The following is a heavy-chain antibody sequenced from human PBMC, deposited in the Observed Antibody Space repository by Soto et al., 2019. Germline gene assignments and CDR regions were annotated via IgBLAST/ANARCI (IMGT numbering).Heavy chain of an antibody. Sequence: SETLSLTCTVSGGSISSYYWSWIRQPPGKGLEWIGYIYYSGSTNYNPSLKSRVTISVDTSKNQFSLKLSSVTAADTAVYYCARHNFGRGYSGYDYYYYYYMDVCGKGTTVTVSS. CDR2: IYYSGST. CDR1: GGSISSYY. CDR3: ARHNFGRGYSGYDYYYYYYMDV. V-gene: IGHV4-59*08. D-gene: IGHD5-12*01. J-gene: IGHJ6*03.